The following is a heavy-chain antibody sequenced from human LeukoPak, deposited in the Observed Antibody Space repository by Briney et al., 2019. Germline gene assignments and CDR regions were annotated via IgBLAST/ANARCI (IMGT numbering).Heavy chain of an antibody. CDR3: ARGRVTMVRGVIMYYFDY. J-gene: IGHJ4*02. Sequence: ASVKVSCKASGYTFTSYDINWVRQAIGQGLEWMGWMNPNSGNTGYAQKFQGRVTMTRNTSISTAYMELSSLRSEDTAVYYCARGRVTMVRGVIMYYFDYWGQGTLVTVSS. CDR2: MNPNSGNT. CDR1: GYTFTSYD. D-gene: IGHD3-10*01. V-gene: IGHV1-8*01.